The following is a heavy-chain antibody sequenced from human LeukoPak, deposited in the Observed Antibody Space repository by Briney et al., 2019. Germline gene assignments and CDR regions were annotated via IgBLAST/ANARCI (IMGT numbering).Heavy chain of an antibody. CDR1: GGSISSSSYY. CDR2: IYYSGST. CDR3: ARGTIFGVVPPFDY. Sequence: SETLSLTCTVSGGSISSSSYYWGWIRQPPGKGLEWIGNIYYSGSTYYNPSLKSRVTISVDTSKNQFFLKLSSVTAADTAVYYCARGTIFGVVPPFDYWGQGTLVTVSS. V-gene: IGHV4-39*07. D-gene: IGHD3-3*01. J-gene: IGHJ4*02.